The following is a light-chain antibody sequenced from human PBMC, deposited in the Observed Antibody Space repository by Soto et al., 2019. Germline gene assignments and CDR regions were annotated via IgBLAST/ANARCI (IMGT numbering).Light chain of an antibody. V-gene: IGLV2-23*02. Sequence: QSVLTQPASVSGSPGQSITISCTGTSSDVGTYNLVSWYQQHPGKAPKLMIYEVIKRPSGVSNRFSGSKSGNTASLTISGLQAEDEADYYCCSYAGSSVYVFGNGTKLTVL. CDR1: SSDVGTYNL. CDR2: EVI. J-gene: IGLJ1*01. CDR3: CSYAGSSVYV.